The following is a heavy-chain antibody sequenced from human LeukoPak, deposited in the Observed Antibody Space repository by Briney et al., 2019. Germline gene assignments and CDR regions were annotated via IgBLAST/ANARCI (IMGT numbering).Heavy chain of an antibody. J-gene: IGHJ4*02. D-gene: IGHD1-26*01. CDR3: ARAGLSGSYAY. CDR2: ISSSSSYI. V-gene: IGHV3-21*01. CDR1: GFTVSSNY. Sequence: LGGSLRLSCATSGFTVSSNYMSWVRQAPGKGLEWVSSISSSSSYIYYADSVKGRFTISRDNAKNSLYLHMNSLRAEDTAVYYCARAGLSGSYAYWGQGTLVTVSS.